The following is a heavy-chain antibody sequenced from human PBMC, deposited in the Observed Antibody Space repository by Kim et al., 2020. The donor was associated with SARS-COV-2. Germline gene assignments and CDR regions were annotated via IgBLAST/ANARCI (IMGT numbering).Heavy chain of an antibody. J-gene: IGHJ3*02. CDR2: ISSNGGST. CDR3: ARADYGDYVDDAFDI. V-gene: IGHV3-64*01. D-gene: IGHD4-17*01. Sequence: GGSLRLSCAASGFTFSSYAMHWVRQAPGKGLEYVSAISSNGGSTYYANSVKGRFTISRDNSKNTLYLQMGSLRAEDMAVYYCARADYGDYVDDAFDIWGQGTMVTVSS. CDR1: GFTFSSYA.